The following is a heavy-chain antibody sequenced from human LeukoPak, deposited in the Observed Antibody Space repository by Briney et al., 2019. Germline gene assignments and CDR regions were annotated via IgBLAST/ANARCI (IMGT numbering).Heavy chain of an antibody. J-gene: IGHJ5*02. V-gene: IGHV5-51*01. CDR1: GYSFTSYW. D-gene: IGHD2-15*01. CDR2: IYPGDSDT. Sequence: GESLKISCKGSGYSFTSYWIGWARQMPGKGLEWMGIIYPGDSDTRYSPSFQGQVTISADKSISTAYLQWSSLKASDTAMYYCARRYCSGGSCYGNWFDPWGQGTLVTVSS. CDR3: ARRYCSGGSCYGNWFDP.